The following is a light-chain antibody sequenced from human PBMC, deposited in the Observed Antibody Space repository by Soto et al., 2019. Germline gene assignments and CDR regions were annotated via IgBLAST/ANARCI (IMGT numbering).Light chain of an antibody. J-gene: IGKJ4*01. Sequence: DIQMTQSPSSLSASVEDRVIITCRASQSISNHLNWYQQKPGKAPKLLIFAASSLQSGVPSRFSGSRSGPDFTLTISSLQPEDFETYYCQQSYSTPRTFGGGTKVDIK. CDR3: QQSYSTPRT. CDR1: QSISNH. V-gene: IGKV1-39*01. CDR2: AAS.